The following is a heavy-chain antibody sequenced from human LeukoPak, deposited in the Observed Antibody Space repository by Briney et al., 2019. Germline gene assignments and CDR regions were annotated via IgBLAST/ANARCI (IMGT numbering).Heavy chain of an antibody. CDR3: AGEFAGLALAPYMDV. J-gene: IGHJ6*03. CDR1: GYTFTSYA. V-gene: IGHV7-4-1*02. Sequence: ASVKVSCKASGYTFTSYAMNWVRQAPGQGLEWMGWINTNTGNPTYAQGFTGRFVFSLDTSVSTAYLQISSLKAEDTAVYYCAGEFAGLALAPYMDVWGKGATVTVSS. CDR2: INTNTGNP.